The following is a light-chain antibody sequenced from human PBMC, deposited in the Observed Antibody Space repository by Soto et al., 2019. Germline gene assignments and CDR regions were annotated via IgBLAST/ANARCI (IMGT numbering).Light chain of an antibody. CDR1: SSDVGGYNY. CDR3: TSYEV. V-gene: IGLV2-14*03. Sequence: QSALTQPASVSGSPGQSITISCTGSSSDVGGYNYVSWYQQHPGKAPKLMIYDVGVRPSGVSNRFSGSKSGNTASLTISLRLAEDEADYYCTSYEVFGTGTKVTVL. CDR2: DVG. J-gene: IGLJ1*01.